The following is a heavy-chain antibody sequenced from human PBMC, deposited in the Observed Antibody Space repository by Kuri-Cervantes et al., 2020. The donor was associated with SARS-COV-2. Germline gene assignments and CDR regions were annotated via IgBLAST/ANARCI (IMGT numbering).Heavy chain of an antibody. J-gene: IGHJ4*02. CDR2: IKSKPDGGAT. V-gene: IGHV3-15*01. CDR3: TTDQVAGSYCSSTSCYEDY. Sequence: GGSLRLSCAASGFTFYNAWMSWVRQAPGKGLEWVGRIKSKPDGGATEYAAPVKGRFTFSRDDSKNTLYLQMNSLKTEDTAVYYCTTDQVAGSYCSSTSCYEDYWGQGTLVTVSS. D-gene: IGHD2-2*01. CDR1: GFTFYNAW.